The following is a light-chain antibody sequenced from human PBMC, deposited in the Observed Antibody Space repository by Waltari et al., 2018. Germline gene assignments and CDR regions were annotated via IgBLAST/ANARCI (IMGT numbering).Light chain of an antibody. CDR3: SSFTYTTTLV. V-gene: IGLV2-14*01. Sequence: QSALTQPVSVPGSLGQSITISCTGTRRDVGGYGQVPCYQQHPGKAPELIIYEVSKRPSGVSDRFSGSKSGNTASLTISGLQADDEADFYCSSFTYTTTLVFGGGTKLTVL. CDR2: EVS. J-gene: IGLJ3*02. CDR1: RRDVGGYGQ.